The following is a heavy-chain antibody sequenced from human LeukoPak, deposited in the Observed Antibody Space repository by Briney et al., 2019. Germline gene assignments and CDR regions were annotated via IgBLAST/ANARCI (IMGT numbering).Heavy chain of an antibody. V-gene: IGHV3-23*01. CDR2: ISGSGGST. Sequence: PGGSLRLSCAASGSTFSSYAMSWVRQAPGKGLEWVSAISGSGGSTYYADSVKGRFTISRDNSKNTLYLQMNSLRAEDTAVYYCAKRFGSWPMYYFDYWGQGTLVTVSS. D-gene: IGHD6-13*01. CDR1: GSTFSSYA. J-gene: IGHJ4*02. CDR3: AKRFGSWPMYYFDY.